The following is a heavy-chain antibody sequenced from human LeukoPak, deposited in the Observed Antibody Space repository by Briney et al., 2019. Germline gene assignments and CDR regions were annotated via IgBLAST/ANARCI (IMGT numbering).Heavy chain of an antibody. D-gene: IGHD6-6*01. V-gene: IGHV3-11*05. Sequence: GGSLRLSCAASGFTFSDYYMSWIRQAPGKGLEWVSYISSSSSYTNYADSVKGRFTISRDNSKNTLYLQMNSLRAEDTAVYYCARGFGSSSYYYGMDVWGQGTTVIISS. J-gene: IGHJ6*02. CDR3: ARGFGSSSYYYGMDV. CDR2: ISSSSSYT. CDR1: GFTFSDYY.